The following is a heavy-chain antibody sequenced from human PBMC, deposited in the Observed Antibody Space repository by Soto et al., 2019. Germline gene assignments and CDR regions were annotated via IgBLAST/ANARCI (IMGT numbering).Heavy chain of an antibody. D-gene: IGHD6-19*01. J-gene: IGHJ4*02. CDR2: IVVGSGNT. Sequence: RASVKVSCKASGFTFTSSAVQWVRQARGQRLEWIGWIVVGSGNTNYAQKFQERVTITRDMSTSTAYMELSSLRSEDTAVYYCAAGHSSGWYVYYFDYWGQGTLVTVSS. V-gene: IGHV1-58*01. CDR1: GFTFTSSA. CDR3: AAGHSSGWYVYYFDY.